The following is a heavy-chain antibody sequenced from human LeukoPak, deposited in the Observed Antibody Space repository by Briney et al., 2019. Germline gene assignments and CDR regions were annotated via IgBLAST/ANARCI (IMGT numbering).Heavy chain of an antibody. CDR3: ARDGELRYFDWLKNYYYGMDV. J-gene: IGHJ6*04. V-gene: IGHV1-69*13. CDR1: GGTFSSYA. Sequence: ASVKVSCKASGGTFSSYAISWVRQGPGQGLEWMGGIIPIFGTANYAQKFQGRVTITADESTSTAYMELSSLRSEDTAVYYCARDGELRYFDWLKNYYYGMDVWGKGTTVTVSS. D-gene: IGHD3-9*01. CDR2: IIPIFGTA.